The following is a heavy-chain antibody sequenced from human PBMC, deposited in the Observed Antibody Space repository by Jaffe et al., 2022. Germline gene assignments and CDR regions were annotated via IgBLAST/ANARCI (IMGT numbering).Heavy chain of an antibody. Sequence: QVQLQESGPGLVKPSETLSLTCAVSGYSISSGYYWGWIRQPPGKGLEWIGSIYHSGSTYYNPSLKSRVTISVDTSKNQFSLKLSSVTAADTAVYYCARHSLFRWLVYWYFDLWGRGTLVTVSS. CDR3: ARHSLFRWLVYWYFDL. D-gene: IGHD6-19*01. V-gene: IGHV4-38-2*01. CDR2: IYHSGST. J-gene: IGHJ2*01. CDR1: GYSISSGYY.